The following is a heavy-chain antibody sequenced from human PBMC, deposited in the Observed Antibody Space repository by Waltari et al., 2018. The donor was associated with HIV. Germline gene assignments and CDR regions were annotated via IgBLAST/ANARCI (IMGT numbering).Heavy chain of an antibody. CDR3: TRTSTGSDYYYEVDV. D-gene: IGHD3-22*01. CDR2: LYTSGNT. CDR1: GGSINSGSYY. V-gene: IGHV4-61*02. J-gene: IGHJ6*02. Sequence: QVQLQESGPGLVKPSQTLSLTCTVSGGSINSGSYYWNWIRQPAGKGLEWIGRLYTSGNTNYNPSLKSRVTITVDTSKNQFSLRLSSVTASDTGRYYCTRTSTGSDYYYEVDVWGQGTTVTVS.